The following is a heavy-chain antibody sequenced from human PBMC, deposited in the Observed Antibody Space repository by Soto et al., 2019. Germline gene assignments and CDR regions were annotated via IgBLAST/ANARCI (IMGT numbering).Heavy chain of an antibody. CDR1: GASITSGDYY. Sequence: QVQLQESGPGLVKPSQTLSLTCSVSGASITSGDYYWTWIRQRPGQGLEWVGYIFHTGHTYHHPSVAPRRPISLDSAKNHLSLILDSVTAADTAVYFCARGQPDQTSSWTLNWLDPWGQGAPVTVSS. J-gene: IGHJ5*02. CDR2: IFHTGHT. V-gene: IGHV4-31*03. CDR3: ARGQPDQTSSWTLNWLDP. D-gene: IGHD6-13*01.